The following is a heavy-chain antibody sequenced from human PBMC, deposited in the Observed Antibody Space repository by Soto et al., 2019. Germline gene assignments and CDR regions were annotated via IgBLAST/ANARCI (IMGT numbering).Heavy chain of an antibody. CDR3: PFRVKVVVISRKREGIDI. Sequence: PGGSLRLSCAASGLSLSHAQLTWVRQAPGKGLEWNGLIKDKDDGGTSDYGAPLKGGLSISGDESKDRLYVQMDSLKTEDTVHPDPPFRVKVVVISRKREGIDIWGQGTMVTVSS. V-gene: IGHV3-15*01. CDR2: IKDKDDGGTS. CDR1: GLSLSHAQ. J-gene: IGHJ3*02. D-gene: IGHD3-22*01.